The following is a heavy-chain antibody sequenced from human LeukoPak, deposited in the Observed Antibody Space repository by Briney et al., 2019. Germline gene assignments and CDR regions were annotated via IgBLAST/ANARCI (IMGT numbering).Heavy chain of an antibody. CDR2: ISFDGINK. V-gene: IGHV3-30-3*01. Sequence: PGGSLRLSCSGFTFINYAMHWVRQAPGKGLEWVAVISFDGINKFYTDSVRGRFTISRDTSKNTLNLQMNSLTAEDTAVYYCAKGGQLGMQQLVLDYWGQGTLVTVSS. CDR1: GFTFINYA. CDR3: AKGGQLGMQQLVLDY. J-gene: IGHJ4*02. D-gene: IGHD6-13*01.